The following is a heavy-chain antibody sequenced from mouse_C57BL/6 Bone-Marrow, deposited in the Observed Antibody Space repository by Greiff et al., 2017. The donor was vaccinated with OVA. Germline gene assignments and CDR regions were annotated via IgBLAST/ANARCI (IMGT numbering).Heavy chain of an antibody. CDR1: EYEFPSHD. D-gene: IGHD2-4*01. CDR3: ARHANYYDYDGRTAYAMDY. V-gene: IGHV5-2*01. J-gene: IGHJ4*01. CDR2: INSDGGST. Sequence: EVQRVESGGGLVQPGESLKLSCESNEYEFPSHDMSWVRKTPEKRLELVAAINSDGGSTYYPDTMERRFIISRDNTKKTLYLQMGSLRSEGTALYYFARHANYYDYDGRTAYAMDYWGQGTSVTVSS.